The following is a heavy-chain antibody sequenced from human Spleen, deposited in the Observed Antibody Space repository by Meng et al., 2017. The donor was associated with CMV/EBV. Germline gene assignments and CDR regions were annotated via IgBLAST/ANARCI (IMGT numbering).Heavy chain of an antibody. CDR1: GFTVNTNY. J-gene: IGHJ4*02. D-gene: IGHD6-13*01. CDR2: ISWNSGSI. V-gene: IGHV3-9*01. Sequence: SLKISCAASGFTVNTNYMSWVRQAPGKGLEWVSGISWNSGSIGYADSVKGRFTISRDNAKNSLHLQMNSLRAEDTALYYCAKGMDNVGSSWYSYWGQGTLVTVSS. CDR3: AKGMDNVGSSWYSY.